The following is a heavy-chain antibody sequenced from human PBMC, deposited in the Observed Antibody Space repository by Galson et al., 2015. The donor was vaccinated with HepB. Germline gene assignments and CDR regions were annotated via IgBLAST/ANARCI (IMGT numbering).Heavy chain of an antibody. D-gene: IGHD3-10*01. CDR1: GFTFSSYA. CDR3: AKDLGVRGEYYYYGMDV. J-gene: IGHJ6*02. CDR2: IGSDGSST. Sequence: SLRLSCAASGFTFSSYAMSWVRQAPGKGLEWVSAIGSDGSSTFYADSVKGRSTIPRDNSGNTLYLQMNRLRAEDTAIYYCAKDLGVRGEYYYYGMDVWGQGTTVTVS. V-gene: IGHV3-23*01.